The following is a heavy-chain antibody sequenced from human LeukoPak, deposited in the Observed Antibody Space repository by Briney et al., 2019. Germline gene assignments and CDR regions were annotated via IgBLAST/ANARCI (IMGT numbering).Heavy chain of an antibody. CDR2: IYGDGST. V-gene: IGHV3-53*01. CDR1: GFTVKNNY. J-gene: IGHJ4*02. Sequence: GGSLRLSCGASGFTVKNNYMNWVRQAPGKGLEWVSGIYGDGSTYYADFVKGRFTTSRDSSKNTLYLQMNSLRAEDTAVYYCAIGSYCSGGSCYPLFDYWGRGTLVTVSS. D-gene: IGHD2-15*01. CDR3: AIGSYCSGGSCYPLFDY.